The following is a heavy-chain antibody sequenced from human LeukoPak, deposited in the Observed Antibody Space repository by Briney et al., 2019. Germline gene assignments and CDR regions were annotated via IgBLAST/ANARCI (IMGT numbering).Heavy chain of an antibody. CDR1: GGSISSSSYY. CDR2: IYYSGST. CDR3: ARAYDFWSLYYTH. J-gene: IGHJ4*02. D-gene: IGHD3-3*01. V-gene: IGHV4-39*07. Sequence: SETLSLTCTVSGGSISSSSYYWGWIRQPPGKGLEWIGSIYYSGSTYYNPSLKSRVTISVDTSKNQFSLKLSSVTAADTAVYYCARAYDFWSLYYTHWGQGALVTVSS.